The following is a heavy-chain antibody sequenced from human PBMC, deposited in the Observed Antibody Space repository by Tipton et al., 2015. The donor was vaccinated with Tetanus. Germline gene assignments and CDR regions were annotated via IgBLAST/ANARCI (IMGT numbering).Heavy chain of an antibody. CDR2: INPNSGGT. V-gene: IGHV1-2*04. Sequence: QVQLVQSGAEVKKPGASVKVSCKASGYTFTGYYMHWVRQAPGQGLEWMGWINPNSGGTNYAQKFQGWVTMTRDTSISTAYMELSRLRSDDTAVYYCARAAYTPWLVLSPFDYWGQGTLVTVSS. CDR3: ARAAYTPWLVLSPFDY. D-gene: IGHD6-19*01. CDR1: GYTFTGYY. J-gene: IGHJ4*02.